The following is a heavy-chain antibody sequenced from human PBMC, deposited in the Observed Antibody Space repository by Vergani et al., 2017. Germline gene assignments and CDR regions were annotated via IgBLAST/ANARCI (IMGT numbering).Heavy chain of an antibody. CDR2: ISWNSGSI. CDR1: GFPFDDYA. J-gene: IGHJ4*02. D-gene: IGHD2-2*01. CDR3: AKDGGCSSTSCCFFDY. V-gene: IGHV3-9*01. Sequence: EVQLVESGGGLVQPGRSLRLSCAAPGFPFDDYALHWVRQAPGKGLEWVSGISWNSGSIGYADSVKGRFTSSRDNAKNSLYLQMNSLRAEDTALYYCAKDGGCSSTSCCFFDYWGQGTLVTVSS.